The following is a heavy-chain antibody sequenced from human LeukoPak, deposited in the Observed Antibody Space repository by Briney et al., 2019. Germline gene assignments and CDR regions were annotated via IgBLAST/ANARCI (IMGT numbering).Heavy chain of an antibody. Sequence: SETLSLTCTVSGGSISSSSYYWGWVRQPPGKGLEWIGEIYHSGSTNYNPSLKSRVTISVDKSKNQFSLKLSSVTAADTAVYYCARDRSTTGTTVGFGYWGQGTLVTVSS. CDR2: IYHSGST. CDR1: GGSISSSSYY. CDR3: ARDRSTTGTTVGFGY. J-gene: IGHJ4*02. D-gene: IGHD1-1*01. V-gene: IGHV4-39*07.